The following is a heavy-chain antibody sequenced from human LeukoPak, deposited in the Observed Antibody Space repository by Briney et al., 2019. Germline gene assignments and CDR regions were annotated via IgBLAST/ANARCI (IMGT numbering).Heavy chain of an antibody. J-gene: IGHJ6*03. CDR1: GFTFSSYD. CDR2: IGTAGDT. D-gene: IGHD3-10*01. Sequence: GGSLRLSCAASGFTFSSYDMHWVRQATGKGLEWVSAIGTAGDTYYPGSVKGRFTISRENAKNSLYLQMNSLRAEDTAVYYCARELITMVRGVQKRYYYYYMDVWGKGTTVTISS. V-gene: IGHV3-13*01. CDR3: ARELITMVRGVQKRYYYYYMDV.